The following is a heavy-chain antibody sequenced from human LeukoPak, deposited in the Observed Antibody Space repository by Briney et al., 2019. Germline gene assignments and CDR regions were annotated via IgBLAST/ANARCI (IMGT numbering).Heavy chain of an antibody. V-gene: IGHV3-7*01. CDR2: IKYDGSEE. CDR1: GFTFSSSW. D-gene: IGHD5/OR15-5a*01. Sequence: VGSLRLSCVASGFTFSSSWMNWVRQAPGKGLEWVANIKYDGSEEYYVDSVKGRFTISRDNAQNSLYLQMNNLRTEDTAVYYCARDVYRSFDYWGQGTLVTVSS. CDR3: ARDVYRSFDY. J-gene: IGHJ4*02.